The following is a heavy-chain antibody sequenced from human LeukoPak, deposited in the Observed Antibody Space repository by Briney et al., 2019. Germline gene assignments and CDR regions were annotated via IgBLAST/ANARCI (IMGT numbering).Heavy chain of an antibody. D-gene: IGHD2-8*01. CDR1: GFAISGNY. V-gene: IGHV3-66*01. Sequence: GGSLRLSCAPSGFAISGNYMSWVRQAPGKGLEWVSIIYNDETTSYADSVKGRFTISRDTSKNTLYLQMNGLGAEDTAVYFCVALYEYWGQGTLVTVSS. CDR2: IYNDETT. CDR3: VALYEY. J-gene: IGHJ1*01.